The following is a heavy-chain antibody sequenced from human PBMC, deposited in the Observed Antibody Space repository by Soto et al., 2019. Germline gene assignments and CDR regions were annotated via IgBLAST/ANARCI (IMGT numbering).Heavy chain of an antibody. Sequence: EVQLLDSGGGLVQPGGSLRLSCAASGFTFSTYAMNWVRQAPGKGLEWVSAISGSGDSTDYAESVKGRFTISRDNSKNRVYLQMNSLSAEDTAVYYCAKSAYDFWSGYSYAVDYWCQGTLVTVSS. CDR1: GFTFSTYA. CDR2: ISGSGDST. J-gene: IGHJ4*02. V-gene: IGHV3-23*01. CDR3: AKSAYDFWSGYSYAVDY. D-gene: IGHD3-3*01.